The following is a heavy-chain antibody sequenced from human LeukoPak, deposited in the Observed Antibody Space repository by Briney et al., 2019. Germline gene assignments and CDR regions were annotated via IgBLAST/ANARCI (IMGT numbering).Heavy chain of an antibody. CDR3: ARDNLALNTLDV. D-gene: IGHD2-15*01. V-gene: IGHV4-59*01. CDR1: GGSMTTYY. J-gene: IGHJ6*02. CDR2: ISYSGST. Sequence: PSETLSLTCTVSGGSMTTYYWTWIRQPPGKGLEWIGCISYSGSTNYNPSLQSRLTISVDTSKNQFSLKLSSVTAADTAVYYCARDNLALNTLDVWGQGTTVTVSS.